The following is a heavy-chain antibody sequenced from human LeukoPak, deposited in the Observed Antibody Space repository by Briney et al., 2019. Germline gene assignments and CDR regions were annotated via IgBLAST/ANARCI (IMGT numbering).Heavy chain of an antibody. J-gene: IGHJ6*03. Sequence: PGGSLRLSCAASGFAFSGYWMHWIRQPPGKGLEWIGSIYYSGSTYYNPSLKSRVTISVDTSKNHFSLKLSSVTAADTAVYYCAYSYGYYMDVWGKGTTVTVSS. V-gene: IGHV4-38-2*01. CDR2: IYYSGST. CDR3: AYSYGYYMDV. D-gene: IGHD5-18*01. CDR1: GFAFSGYW.